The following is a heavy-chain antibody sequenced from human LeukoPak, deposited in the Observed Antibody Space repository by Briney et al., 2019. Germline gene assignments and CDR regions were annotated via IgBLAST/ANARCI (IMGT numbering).Heavy chain of an antibody. CDR3: ARDLVEQQLVYYFDY. CDR2: ISSSSSYI. J-gene: IGHJ4*02. V-gene: IGHV3-21*01. D-gene: IGHD6-13*01. CDR1: GFTFSSYS. Sequence: GGSLRLFCAASGFTFSSYSMNWVRQAPGKGLEWVSSISSSSSYIYYADSVKGRFTISRDNAKNSLYLQMNSLRAEDTAVYYCARDLVEQQLVYYFDYWGQGTLVTVSS.